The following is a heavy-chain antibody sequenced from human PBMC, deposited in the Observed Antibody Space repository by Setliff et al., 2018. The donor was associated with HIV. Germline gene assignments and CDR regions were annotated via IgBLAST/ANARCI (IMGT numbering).Heavy chain of an antibody. CDR1: GDTFSNYA. Sequence: SVKVSCKASGDTFSNYAISWVRQAPGQGLEWMGGIIPIFGTANYAQKFEGRVTITADKSTSTAYMEVNSLRLEDTAVYYCARVFYYSAGSYSLDYWGQETLVTVSS. D-gene: IGHD3-10*01. J-gene: IGHJ4*01. V-gene: IGHV1-69*06. CDR2: IIPIFGTA. CDR3: ARVFYYSAGSYSLDY.